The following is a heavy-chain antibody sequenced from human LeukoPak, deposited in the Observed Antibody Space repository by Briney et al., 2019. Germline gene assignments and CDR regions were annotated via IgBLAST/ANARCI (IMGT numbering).Heavy chain of an antibody. CDR1: GYTLTELS. D-gene: IGHD2-2*01. V-gene: IGHV1-24*01. J-gene: IGHJ5*02. CDR2: FDREDGET. CDR3: ATLGYCSSTSCYGWFDP. Sequence: ASLKVSCKVSGYTLTELSMHWVRQAPGKGLEWMGGFDREDGETIHAHKFQGRVTMTEDTTTDTAYMELSSLRSEDTAVYYCATLGYCSSTSCYGWFDPWGQGTLDSVS.